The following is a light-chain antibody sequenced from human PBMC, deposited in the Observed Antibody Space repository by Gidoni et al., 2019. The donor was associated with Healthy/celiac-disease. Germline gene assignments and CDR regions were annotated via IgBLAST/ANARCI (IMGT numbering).Light chain of an antibody. CDR1: NLGDKY. CDR3: QAWDSSTESV. Sequence: SYELTQPPSVSVSPGQTASITCSGDNLGDKYACWYQQKPGQSPVLVIYQDSKRPSGIPARFSGSNSGNTATLTISGTQAMDEADYYCQAWDSSTESVFGTGTKVTVL. J-gene: IGLJ1*01. V-gene: IGLV3-1*01. CDR2: QDS.